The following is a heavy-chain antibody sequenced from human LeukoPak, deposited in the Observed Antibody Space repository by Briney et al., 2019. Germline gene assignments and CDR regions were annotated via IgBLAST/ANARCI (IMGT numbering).Heavy chain of an antibody. V-gene: IGHV3-23*01. CDR3: AKSPRYYGSGSYPPFDY. D-gene: IGHD3-10*01. CDR1: GFTFSSYA. Sequence: GGSLRLSCAASGFTFSSYAMSWVRQAPGKGLEWVSAISGSGGSTYYADSVKGRFTISGDNSKNTLYLQMNSLRAEDTAVYYCAKSPRYYGSGSYPPFDYWGQGTLVTVSS. CDR2: ISGSGGST. J-gene: IGHJ4*02.